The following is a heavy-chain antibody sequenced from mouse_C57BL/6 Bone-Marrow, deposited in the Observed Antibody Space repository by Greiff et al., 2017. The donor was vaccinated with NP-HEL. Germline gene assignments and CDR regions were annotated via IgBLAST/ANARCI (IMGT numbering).Heavy chain of an antibody. V-gene: IGHV5-4*01. CDR1: GFTFSSYA. CDR2: ISDGGSYT. J-gene: IGHJ3*01. D-gene: IGHD2-5*01. CDR3: ARDLDSNPFAY. Sequence: EVKLVESGGGLVKPGGSLKLSCAASGFTFSSYAMSWVRQTPEKRLEWVATISDGGSYTYYPDNVKGRFTISRDNAKNNLYLQMSHLKSEDTAMYYCARDLDSNPFAYWGQGTLVTVSA.